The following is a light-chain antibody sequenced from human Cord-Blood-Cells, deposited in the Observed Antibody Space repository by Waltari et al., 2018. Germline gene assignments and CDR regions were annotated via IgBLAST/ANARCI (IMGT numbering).Light chain of an antibody. Sequence: DIQMTQSPSSLSASVGDRVTITCRASKSISSYLNWYQQKPGKAPKLRIYAASSLQSGVPARFSGSGSGTDFTLTISSLQPEDFATYYCQQSYSTPWTFGQGTKVEIK. V-gene: IGKV1-39*01. J-gene: IGKJ1*01. CDR1: KSISSY. CDR3: QQSYSTPWT. CDR2: AAS.